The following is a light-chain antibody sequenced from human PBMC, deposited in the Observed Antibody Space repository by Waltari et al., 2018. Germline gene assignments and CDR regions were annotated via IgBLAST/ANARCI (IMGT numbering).Light chain of an antibody. CDR1: QSLSSY. CDR3: QQRSNWPRT. Sequence: DIVLTQSPATLSLSPGERATLSCRASQSLSSYLAWYQQKPGQAPRLLIYDASNRATGIPARFSGSGSGTDFTLTISSLEPEDFAVYYCQQRSNWPRTFGQGTKVEIK. J-gene: IGKJ1*01. CDR2: DAS. V-gene: IGKV3-11*01.